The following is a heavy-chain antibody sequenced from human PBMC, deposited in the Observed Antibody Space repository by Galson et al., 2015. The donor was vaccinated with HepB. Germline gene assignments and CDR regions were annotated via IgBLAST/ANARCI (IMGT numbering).Heavy chain of an antibody. J-gene: IGHJ5*02. CDR1: GFTFGDYA. CDR3: LFDVGGYIWGSYRTPRGWFDP. CDR2: IRSKAYGGTT. Sequence: SLRLSCAASGFTFGDYAMSWFRQAPGKGLEWVGFIRSKAYGGTTEYAASVKGRFTISRDDSKSIAYLQMNSLKTEDTAVYYCLFDVGGYIWGSYRTPRGWFDPWGQGTLVTVSS. D-gene: IGHD3-16*02. V-gene: IGHV3-49*03.